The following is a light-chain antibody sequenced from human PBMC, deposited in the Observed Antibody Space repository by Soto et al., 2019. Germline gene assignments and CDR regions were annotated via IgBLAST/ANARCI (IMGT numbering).Light chain of an antibody. V-gene: IGKV3-15*01. CDR2: GAS. CDR3: QHYGSPPPT. CDR1: QSVSSN. J-gene: IGKJ1*01. Sequence: EIVMTQSPATLSVSPGERATLSCRASQSVSSNLAWYQQKPGQAPRLLIYGASTRATGIPARISGSGSGTEFTLTISSLQSEDFAVYYCQHYGSPPPTFGQGTKVDIK.